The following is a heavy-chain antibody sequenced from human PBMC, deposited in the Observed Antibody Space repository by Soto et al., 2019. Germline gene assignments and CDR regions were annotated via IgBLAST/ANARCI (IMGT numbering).Heavy chain of an antibody. CDR1: GFNFKNNA. V-gene: IGHV3-7*01. CDR3: ARSVGVLRYFDWLLSDY. CDR2: IKEGGSRT. D-gene: IGHD3-9*01. J-gene: IGHJ4*02. Sequence: GGSLRLSCTASGFNFKNNAMSWVRQAPGKGLEWVASIKEGGSRTYDADSVKGRFTISRDNAKNSLYLQMNSLRAVDTAVYYCARSVGVLRYFDWLLSDYWGQGTLVTVSS.